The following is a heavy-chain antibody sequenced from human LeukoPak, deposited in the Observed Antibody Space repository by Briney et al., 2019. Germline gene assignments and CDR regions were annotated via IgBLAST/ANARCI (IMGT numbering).Heavy chain of an antibody. CDR3: ARDRGDYLMGY. D-gene: IGHD4-17*01. CDR2: IWYDGSNK. J-gene: IGHJ4*02. Sequence: GRSLRLSCAASGFTFSSYGMHWVRQAPGKGLEWAAVIWYDGSNKYYADSVKGRFTISRDNSKNTLYLQMNSLRAEDTAVYYCARDRGDYLMGYWGQGTLVTVSS. V-gene: IGHV3-33*01. CDR1: GFTFSSYG.